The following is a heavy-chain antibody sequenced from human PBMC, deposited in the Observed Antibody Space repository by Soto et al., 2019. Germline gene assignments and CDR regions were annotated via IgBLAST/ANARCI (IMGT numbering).Heavy chain of an antibody. Sequence: SETLSLTCTVSGGSISSYYWSWIRQPPGKGLEWIGYIYYSGSTNYNPSLKSRVTISVDTSKNQFSLKLSSVTAADTAVYYCARDKGYYYCGMDVWGQGTTVTVSS. CDR2: IYYSGST. CDR1: GGSISSYY. CDR3: ARDKGYYYCGMDV. V-gene: IGHV4-59*01. J-gene: IGHJ6*02.